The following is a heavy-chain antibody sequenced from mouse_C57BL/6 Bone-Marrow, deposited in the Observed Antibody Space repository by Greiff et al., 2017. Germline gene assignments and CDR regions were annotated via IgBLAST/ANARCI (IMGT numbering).Heavy chain of an antibody. J-gene: IGHJ2*01. D-gene: IGHD2-4*01. CDR3: ARRRVYYDYSYFDY. Sequence: QVQLKESGAELARPGASVKLSCKASGYTFTSYGISWVKQRTGQGLEWIGEIYPRSGNTYYNEQFKGKATLTADKSSSTAYMELRSLTSEDSAVYFCARRRVYYDYSYFDYWGQGTTLTVSS. CDR1: GYTFTSYG. CDR2: IYPRSGNT. V-gene: IGHV1-81*01.